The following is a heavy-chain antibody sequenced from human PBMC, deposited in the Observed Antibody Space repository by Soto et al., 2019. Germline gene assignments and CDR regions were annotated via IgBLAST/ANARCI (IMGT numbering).Heavy chain of an antibody. CDR2: VIPVFRRP. CDR1: GGTFSRYA. V-gene: IGHV1-69*13. CDR3: ARVPPGTGMVDNYYYYGMDV. Sequence: VASVKVSCKASGGTFSRYAISWVRQAPGQGLEWMGGVIPVFRRPDYAQKFQGRLTISADQSTGTVYMELSRLRSEDTAVYYCARVPPGTGMVDNYYYYGMDVWRQGTTATVSS. D-gene: IGHD2-8*01. J-gene: IGHJ6*02.